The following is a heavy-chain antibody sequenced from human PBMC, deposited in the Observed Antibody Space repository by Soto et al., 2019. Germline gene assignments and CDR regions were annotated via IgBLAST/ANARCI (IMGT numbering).Heavy chain of an antibody. CDR1: GGTFSNHA. CDR2: IIPIFSTT. CDR3: AREVAADGTFREDVFDI. V-gene: IGHV1-69*12. J-gene: IGHJ3*02. D-gene: IGHD6-13*01. Sequence: QVHLVQSGAEVKKPGSSVKVSCKAPGGTFSNHAINWVRQAPGQGLEWMGRIIPIFSTTNYAQKFQGRVTMTVDESTITADLELSSLKQDDTAVYYCAREVAADGTFREDVFDIWGQGTLVTVSS.